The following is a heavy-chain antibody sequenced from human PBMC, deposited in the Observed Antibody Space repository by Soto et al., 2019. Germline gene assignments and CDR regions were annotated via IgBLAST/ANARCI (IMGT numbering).Heavy chain of an antibody. D-gene: IGHD5-18*01. CDR2: INPSGGST. Sequence: ASVKVSCKASGYTFTSYYVHWVRQAPGQGLEWMGIINPSGGSTSYAQKFQGRVTMTRDTSTSTVYMELSSLRSEDTAVYYCAGSGYSYGYFDYWGQGTLVTVSS. J-gene: IGHJ4*02. V-gene: IGHV1-46*01. CDR3: AGSGYSYGYFDY. CDR1: GYTFTSYY.